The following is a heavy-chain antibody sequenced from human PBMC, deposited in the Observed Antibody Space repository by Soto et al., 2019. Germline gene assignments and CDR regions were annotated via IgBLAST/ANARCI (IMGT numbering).Heavy chain of an antibody. Sequence: GASVKVSCKASGYTFTSYGISWVRQAPGQGLEWMGWISAYNGNTNYAQKLQGRVTMTTDTSTSTAYMELRSLRSDDTAVYYCARALELLSTSPADYWGQGTLVTVSS. V-gene: IGHV1-18*01. J-gene: IGHJ4*02. D-gene: IGHD3-10*01. CDR2: ISAYNGNT. CDR3: ARALELLSTSPADY. CDR1: GYTFTSYG.